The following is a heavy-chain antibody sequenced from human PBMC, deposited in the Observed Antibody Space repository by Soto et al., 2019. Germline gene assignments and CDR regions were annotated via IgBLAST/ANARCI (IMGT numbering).Heavy chain of an antibody. CDR3: ARHPWQWLFSENNWFDP. J-gene: IGHJ5*02. Sequence: QLQLQESGPGLVKPSETLSLTCTVSGGSISSSSYYWGWIRQPPGKGLEWIGSIYYSGSTYYNPSLKSRVTISVDTSKNQFSLKLSSVTAADTAVYYCARHPWQWLFSENNWFDPWGQGTLVTVSS. CDR2: IYYSGST. D-gene: IGHD6-19*01. V-gene: IGHV4-39*01. CDR1: GGSISSSSYY.